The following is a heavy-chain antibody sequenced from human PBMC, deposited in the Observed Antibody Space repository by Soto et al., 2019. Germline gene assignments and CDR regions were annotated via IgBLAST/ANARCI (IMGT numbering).Heavy chain of an antibody. CDR3: ARVRDGYNHNYYYYGMDV. D-gene: IGHD5-12*01. CDR1: GYTFTSYG. J-gene: IGHJ6*02. V-gene: IGHV1-18*01. Sequence: GASVKVSCKASGYTFTSYGISWVRQAPGQGLERMGWISAYNGNTNYAQKLQGRVTMTTDTSTSTAYMELRSLRSDDTAVYYCARVRDGYNHNYYYYGMDVWGQGTTVTVSS. CDR2: ISAYNGNT.